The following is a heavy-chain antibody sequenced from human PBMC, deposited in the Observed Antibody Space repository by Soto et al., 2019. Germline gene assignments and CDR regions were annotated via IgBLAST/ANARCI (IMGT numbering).Heavy chain of an antibody. Sequence: QVQLVQSGAEVKKPGSSVNVSCKTSGVSFNNNGIGWVRQAPGHGLEWMGGVSPPFRTSNYARKFQGRISITADASTGTVHMELSSLTSEDTAQYYCARVLYYGSGSYSPYGMDVWGQGTTVTVSS. CDR1: GVSFNNNG. CDR3: ARVLYYGSGSYSPYGMDV. D-gene: IGHD3-10*01. J-gene: IGHJ6*02. V-gene: IGHV1-69*01. CDR2: VSPPFRTS.